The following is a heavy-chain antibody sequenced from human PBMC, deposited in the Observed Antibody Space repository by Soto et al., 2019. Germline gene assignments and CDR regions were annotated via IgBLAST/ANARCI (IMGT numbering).Heavy chain of an antibody. J-gene: IGHJ4*02. Sequence: GASVKVSCKASGYTFTDFYMHWVRQAPGQGLEWMGWINPKSGDTRYAQKFQDWVTMTRDTSISTAYMELRKLRSDDTAIYYCAIEYTSSWRGLDYWGQGTLVTVSS. CDR1: GYTFTDFY. CDR3: AIEYTSSWRGLDY. D-gene: IGHD6-6*01. V-gene: IGHV1-2*04. CDR2: INPKSGDT.